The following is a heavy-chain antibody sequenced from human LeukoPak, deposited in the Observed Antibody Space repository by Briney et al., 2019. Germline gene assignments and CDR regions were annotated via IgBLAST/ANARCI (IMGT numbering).Heavy chain of an antibody. CDR1: GFTVMDYH. D-gene: IGHD6-19*01. V-gene: IGHV3-23*01. CDR2: IVGSST. Sequence: GGSLRLSCAASGFTVMDYHMSWIRQAPGKGLELVSAIVGSSTHHADSVKGRFTISRDNFKNTLNLQMNSLRAEDSAIYYCTRDETGSSWFNWGQGTLVTVSS. J-gene: IGHJ4*02. CDR3: TRDETGSSWFN.